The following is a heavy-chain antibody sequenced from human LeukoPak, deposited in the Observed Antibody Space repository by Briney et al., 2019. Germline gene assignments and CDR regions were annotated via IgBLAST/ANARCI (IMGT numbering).Heavy chain of an antibody. J-gene: IGHJ4*02. CDR3: ARVSSSGYYSANFGY. D-gene: IGHD3-22*01. CDR2: IKQDGSEK. V-gene: IGHV3-7*01. CDR1: GFTFSSYW. Sequence: TGGSLRLSCAASGFTFSSYWMSWVRQAPGKGLEWVANIKQDGSEKYYVDSVKGRFTISRDSAKNSLYLQMNSLRAEDTAVYYCARVSSSGYYSANFGYWGQGTLVTVSS.